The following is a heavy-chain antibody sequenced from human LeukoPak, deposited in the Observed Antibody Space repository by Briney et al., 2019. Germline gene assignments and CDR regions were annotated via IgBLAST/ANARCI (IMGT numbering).Heavy chain of an antibody. D-gene: IGHD2-15*01. CDR2: ISYSGNT. Sequence: SETLSLTCTVSRGSISSSSYYWGWIRQAPGKGLEWVGSISYSGNTYYSPSLKSRLTMSVDTSMNQFSLKLRSVTAADTAVYYCARHSKRGYCSGASCYRLWGQGTLVAVSA. CDR3: ARHSKRGYCSGASCYRL. V-gene: IGHV4-39*01. J-gene: IGHJ4*02. CDR1: RGSISSSSYY.